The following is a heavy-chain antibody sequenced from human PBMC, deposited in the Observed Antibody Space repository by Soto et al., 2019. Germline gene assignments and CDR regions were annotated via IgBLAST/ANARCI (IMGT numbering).Heavy chain of an antibody. V-gene: IGHV4-59*04. J-gene: IGHJ4*02. CDR3: ARQRTSVVTQAYFDV. CDR1: DASLSLLY. Sequence: SETLSLTCTVSDASLSLLYWSWVRQSPGKGLEWIGSIYYSGSTYNNPSLRSRVSMSIDTSKDQFSLKLKSVTAADTALYFCARQRTSVVTQAYFDVWGPGSLVTVSS. CDR2: IYYSGST. D-gene: IGHD2-21*02.